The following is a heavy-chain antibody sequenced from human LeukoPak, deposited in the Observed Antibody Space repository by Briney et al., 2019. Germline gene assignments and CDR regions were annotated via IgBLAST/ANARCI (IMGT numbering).Heavy chain of an antibody. V-gene: IGHV3-74*01. Sequence: GGSLRLSCAASGFTFSSYWMHWVRHAPGKGLVWVARMNSDGSSTNYADSVEGRFTISRDNAKNTLYLQMNSLRVEDTAVYYCARGTSRPVGNFDLWGRGTLVTVSS. CDR2: MNSDGSST. J-gene: IGHJ2*01. D-gene: IGHD1-26*01. CDR3: ARGTSRPVGNFDL. CDR1: GFTFSSYW.